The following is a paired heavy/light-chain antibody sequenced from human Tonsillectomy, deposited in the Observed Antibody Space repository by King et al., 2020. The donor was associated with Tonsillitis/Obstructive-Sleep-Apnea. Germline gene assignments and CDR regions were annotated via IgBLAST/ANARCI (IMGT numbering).Light chain of an antibody. V-gene: IGKV2-28*01. Sequence: DIVMTQSPLSLPVTPGEPASISCRSSQSLLDSNGYNYLDWYLQKPGQSPQLLIYLGSNRASGVPDRFSGSGSGTDFTLKISRVEAEDVGVYYCMQALQTSGYTFGQGTKLEIK. J-gene: IGKJ2*01. CDR3: MQALQTSGYT. CDR1: QSLLDSNGYNY. CDR2: LGS.
Heavy chain of an antibody. D-gene: IGHD3-3*01. V-gene: IGHV1-69*12. CDR3: ARGFDFWSGYYTGFAY. CDR1: GGTFNSHA. CDR2: VIPIYGTA. Sequence: QVQLVQSGAEVKKPGSSVKVSCKASGGTFNSHAINWVRQAPRQGLEWMGGVIPIYGTANYAQKFQGRVKITADESTSTVYMELSSLTSEDTAVYYCARGFDFWSGYYTGFAYGGQGTLVTVSS. J-gene: IGHJ4*02.